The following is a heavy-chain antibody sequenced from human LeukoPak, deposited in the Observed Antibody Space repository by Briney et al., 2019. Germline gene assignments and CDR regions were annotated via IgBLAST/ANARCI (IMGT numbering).Heavy chain of an antibody. Sequence: PGGSLRLSCAASGFTFSSYAMSWVRQAPGKGLEWVSIISESGGSTDYEDSVKGRFTISRDNSKNTLYVQINSLRVEDTAVYYCARAFASGTSPFDYWGQGALVTVSS. J-gene: IGHJ4*02. D-gene: IGHD3-10*01. CDR3: ARAFASGTSPFDY. CDR1: GFTFSSYA. V-gene: IGHV3-23*01. CDR2: ISESGGST.